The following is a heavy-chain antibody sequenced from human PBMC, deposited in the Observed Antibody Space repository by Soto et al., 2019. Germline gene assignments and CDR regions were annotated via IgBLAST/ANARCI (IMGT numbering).Heavy chain of an antibody. V-gene: IGHV3-9*02. J-gene: IGHJ6*02. CDR3: VKDMAPGGADV. Sequence: GGSLRLYCAVSGTTSTDYGMHWVRQAPGKGLEWVSGVLGDNGQIGYADSVKGRFTSSRDNARHFLYLQMNSLTVEDTALYYCVKDMAPGGADVWGQGTAVTVSS. D-gene: IGHD3-16*01. CDR1: GTTSTDYG. CDR2: VLGDNGQI.